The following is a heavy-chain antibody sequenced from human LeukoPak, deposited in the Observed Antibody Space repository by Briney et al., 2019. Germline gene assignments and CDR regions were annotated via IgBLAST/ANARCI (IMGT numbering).Heavy chain of an antibody. Sequence: GGSLRLSCAASEFTFSIYNMNWVRQAPGKGLEWVSYISSRGDTIYYADSVKGRFTISRDNAKKSLDLQMNSLRAEDTAVYYRVRDYYGSGSYYNAYYGMDVWGQGTTVTVSS. D-gene: IGHD3-10*01. V-gene: IGHV3-48*03. J-gene: IGHJ6*02. CDR3: VRDYYGSGSYYNAYYGMDV. CDR1: EFTFSIYN. CDR2: ISSRGDTI.